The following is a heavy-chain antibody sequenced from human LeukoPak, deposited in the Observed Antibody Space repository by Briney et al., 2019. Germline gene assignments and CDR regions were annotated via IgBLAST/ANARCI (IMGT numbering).Heavy chain of an antibody. CDR2: IYYSGST. CDR1: GGSISSYY. CDR3: AAGYYYDSSLWFDP. V-gene: IGHV4-59*01. Sequence: TSETLSLTCTVSGGSISSYYWSWIRQPPGKGLEWIGYIYYSGSTNYNPSLKSRVTISVDTSKNQFSLKLSSVTAADTAVYYCAAGYYYDSSLWFDPWGQGTLVTVSS. J-gene: IGHJ5*02. D-gene: IGHD3-22*01.